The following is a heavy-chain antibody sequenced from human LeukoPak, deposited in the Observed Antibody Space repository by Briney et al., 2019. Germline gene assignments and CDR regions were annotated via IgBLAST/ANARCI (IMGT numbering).Heavy chain of an antibody. CDR2: ISPSRGDT. J-gene: IGHJ4*02. Sequence: ASVKVSCKASGYTFTAYYIHWVRQAPGQGLEWMGRISPSRGDTNYAQQFQGRVTMTRDTSITTAYMELSRLSSDDTAVYFCVMQYNCGGDCFPYYFDYWGQGALVTVSS. D-gene: IGHD2-21*02. CDR3: VMQYNCGGDCFPYYFDY. V-gene: IGHV1-2*06. CDR1: GYTFTAYY.